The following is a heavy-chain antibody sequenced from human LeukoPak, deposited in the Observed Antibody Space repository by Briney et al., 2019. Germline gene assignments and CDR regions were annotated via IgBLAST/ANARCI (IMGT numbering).Heavy chain of an antibody. J-gene: IGHJ4*02. CDR2: ITSSSSYI. D-gene: IGHD3-16*02. V-gene: IGHV3-21*01. CDR1: GFTFSSYS. Sequence: GGSLRLSCAASGFTFSSYSMNWVRHAPGKGLEWVSSITSSSSYIYYADSVKGRFTISRDNAKNSLYLQMNSLRAEDTAVYYCARDGGRDYVWGSYRRDFDYWGQGTLVTVSS. CDR3: ARDGGRDYVWGSYRRDFDY.